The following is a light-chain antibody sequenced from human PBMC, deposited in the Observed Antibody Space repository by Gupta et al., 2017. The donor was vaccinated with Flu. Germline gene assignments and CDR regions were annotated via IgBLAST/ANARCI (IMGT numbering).Light chain of an antibody. Sequence: GEIATPCRSARQSVTSISAWYQKKPDQAPRLLIYDASTRGTGIPARFTGSGSGKEFTLTISRLQSEDFALYCCQQYDNWPAFGEGTPVGIK. CDR3: QQYDNWPA. V-gene: IGKV3-15*01. J-gene: IGKJ4*01. CDR2: DAS. CDR1: QSVTSI.